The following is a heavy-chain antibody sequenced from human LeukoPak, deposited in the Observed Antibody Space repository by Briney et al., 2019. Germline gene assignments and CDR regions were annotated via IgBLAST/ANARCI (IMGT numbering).Heavy chain of an antibody. CDR3: ARRGYSYGLVGYWFDP. CDR1: GGTFSSYA. D-gene: IGHD5-18*01. Sequence: SVKVSCKASGGTFSSYAISWVRQAPGQGLEWMGGIIPIFGTANYAQKFQGRVTITADESTGTAYMELSSLRSEDTAVYYCARRGYSYGLVGYWFDPWGQGTLVTVSS. CDR2: IIPIFGTA. J-gene: IGHJ5*02. V-gene: IGHV1-69*13.